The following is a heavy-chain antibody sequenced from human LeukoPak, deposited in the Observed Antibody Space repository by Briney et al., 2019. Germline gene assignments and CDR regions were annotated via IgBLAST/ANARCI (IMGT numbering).Heavy chain of an antibody. Sequence: GGSLRLSCAASGFTFDDDTMHWVRQTPGRGLEWVSFITWKSHRTHYADSVKGRFTVSRDNSKDSLYLQMNSPRTEDTGLYHCASEVGYRSLGYLGQGTLVTVSS. V-gene: IGHV3-43*01. CDR1: GFTFDDDT. D-gene: IGHD3-3*01. CDR2: ITWKSHRT. CDR3: ASEVGYRSLGY. J-gene: IGHJ4*02.